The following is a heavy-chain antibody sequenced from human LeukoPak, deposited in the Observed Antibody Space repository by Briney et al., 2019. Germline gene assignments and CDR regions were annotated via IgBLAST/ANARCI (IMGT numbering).Heavy chain of an antibody. CDR2: IKGDGIST. Sequence: QAGGSLRLSCAASGFDLSSNWMHWVRHAPGQGLVWVSRIKGDGISTNYADSVKGRFTISRDIAKNTLYLQMNSLRAEDTGVYYCAKDHYWSIDYWGRGTLVTVSS. J-gene: IGHJ4*02. CDR1: GFDLSSNW. CDR3: AKDHYWSIDY. V-gene: IGHV3-74*01. D-gene: IGHD3-3*01.